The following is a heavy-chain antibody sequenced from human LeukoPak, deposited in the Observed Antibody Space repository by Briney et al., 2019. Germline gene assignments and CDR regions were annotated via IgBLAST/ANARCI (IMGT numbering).Heavy chain of an antibody. D-gene: IGHD6-19*01. J-gene: IGHJ4*02. CDR1: GGSISSYY. V-gene: IGHV4-59*01. Sequence: SETLSLTCTVSGGSISSYYWSWIRQPPGKGPEWIGYIYYSGSTNYNPSLKSRVTISVDTSKNQFSLKLSSVTAADTAVYHCARSQVYSGWFDYWGQGTLVTVSS. CDR3: ARSQVYSGWFDY. CDR2: IYYSGST.